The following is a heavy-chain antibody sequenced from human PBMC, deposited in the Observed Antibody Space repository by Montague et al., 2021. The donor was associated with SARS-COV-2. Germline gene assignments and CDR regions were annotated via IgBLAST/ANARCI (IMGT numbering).Heavy chain of an antibody. CDR2: IYYSGST. CDR3: ARVGRQQLVRLSGMDV. Sequence: SETLSLTCTVSGGSISSSSYYWGWIRQPPGKGLEWIGSIYYSGSTYYXPSLKSRVTISADTSKNQFSLKLSSVTAADTAVYYCARVGRQQLVRLSGMDVWGQGTTVTVSS. D-gene: IGHD6-13*01. V-gene: IGHV4-39*07. CDR1: GGSISSSSYY. J-gene: IGHJ6*02.